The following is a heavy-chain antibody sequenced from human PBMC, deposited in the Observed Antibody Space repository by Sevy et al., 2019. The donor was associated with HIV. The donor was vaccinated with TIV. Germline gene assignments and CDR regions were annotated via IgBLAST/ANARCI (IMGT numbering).Heavy chain of an antibody. J-gene: IGHJ6*02. CDR3: ARAFTIFGVAPRRYYYGMDV. D-gene: IGHD3-3*01. CDR2: ISYDGSNK. CDR1: GFTFSSYA. V-gene: IGHV3-30-3*01. Sequence: GGSLRLSCAASGFTFSSYAMHWVRQAPGKGLEWVAVISYDGSNKYYADSVKGRFTISRDNSKNTLYLQMSSLRAEDTAVYYCARAFTIFGVAPRRYYYGMDVWGQGTTVTVSS.